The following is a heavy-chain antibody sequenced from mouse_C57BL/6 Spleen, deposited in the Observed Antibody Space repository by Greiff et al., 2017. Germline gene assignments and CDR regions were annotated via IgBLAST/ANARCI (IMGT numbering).Heavy chain of an antibody. CDR2: ISSGGDYI. CDR3: TRGGTTAGYFDV. D-gene: IGHD1-2*01. CDR1: GFTFSSYA. Sequence: EVQGVESGEGLVKPGGSLKLSCAASGFTFSSYAMSWVRQTPEKRLEWVAYISSGGDYIYYADTVKGRFTISRDNARNTLYLQMSSLKSEDTAMYYCTRGGTTAGYFDVWGTGTTVTVSS. J-gene: IGHJ1*03. V-gene: IGHV5-9-1*02.